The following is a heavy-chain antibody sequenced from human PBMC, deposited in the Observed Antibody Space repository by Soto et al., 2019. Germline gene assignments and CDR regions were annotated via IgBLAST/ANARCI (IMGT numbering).Heavy chain of an antibody. CDR1: GGSVSSGSYY. Sequence: SETLSLTCTVSGGSVSSGSYYWSWIRQPPGKGLEWIGYIYYSGSTNYNPSLKSRVTISVNTSKNQFSLKLSSVTAADTAVYYCASTDYYDNFPSWFDPWGQGTLVTVSS. V-gene: IGHV4-61*01. D-gene: IGHD3-22*01. CDR3: ASTDYYDNFPSWFDP. CDR2: IYYSGST. J-gene: IGHJ5*02.